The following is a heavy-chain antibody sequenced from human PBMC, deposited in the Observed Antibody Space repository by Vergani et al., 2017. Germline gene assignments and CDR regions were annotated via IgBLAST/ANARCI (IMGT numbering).Heavy chain of an antibody. V-gene: IGHV1-69*18. CDR3: ARDRKYYDFWSYYYGMDV. CDR1: GGTFSSYA. J-gene: IGHJ6*02. Sequence: QVQLVQSGAEVKKPGSSVKVSCKAPGGTFSSYAISWVRQAPGQGLEWMGRIIPIFGTANYAQKFQGRVTITADESTSTAYMELSSLRSEDTAVYYCARDRKYYDFWSYYYGMDVWGQGTTVTVSS. CDR2: IIPIFGTA. D-gene: IGHD3-3*01.